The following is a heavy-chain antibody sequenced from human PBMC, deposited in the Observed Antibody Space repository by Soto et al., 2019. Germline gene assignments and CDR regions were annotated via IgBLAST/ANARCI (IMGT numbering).Heavy chain of an antibody. V-gene: IGHV4-34*01. CDR2: INHSGST. CDR3: ARLPGYSSGWYGYYYYYMDV. J-gene: IGHJ6*03. Sequence: QVQLQQWGAGLLKPSETLSLTCAVYGGSFSGYYWSWISHPPGKGLEWFGEINHSGSTNYNPSHKSPVTISVDTSKNHFSLKLSSVAAADTAVYYCARLPGYSSGWYGYYYYYMDVWCKGTTVTFSS. D-gene: IGHD6-19*01. CDR1: GGSFSGYY.